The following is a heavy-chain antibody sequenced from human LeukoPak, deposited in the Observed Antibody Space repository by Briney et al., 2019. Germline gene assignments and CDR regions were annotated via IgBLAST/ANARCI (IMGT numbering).Heavy chain of an antibody. CDR3: AREGPGYCSSTSCYGAFDI. J-gene: IGHJ3*02. V-gene: IGHV3-7*01. D-gene: IGHD2-2*01. CDR1: GFTFSSYW. CDR2: IKQDGSEK. Sequence: PGGSLRLSCAASGFTFSSYWMSWVCQAPGKGLEWVANIKQDGSEKYYVDSVKGRFTISRDNAKNSLYLQMNSLRAEDTAVYYCAREGPGYCSSTSCYGAFDIWGQGTMVTVSS.